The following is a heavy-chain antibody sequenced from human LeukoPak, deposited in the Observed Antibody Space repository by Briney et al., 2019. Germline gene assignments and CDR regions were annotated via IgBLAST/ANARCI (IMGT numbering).Heavy chain of an antibody. CDR2: IHYSGST. J-gene: IGHJ4*02. CDR1: GGSISSYY. Sequence: SETLSLTCTVSGGSISSYYWSWIRQPPGRGLEWIGSIHYSGSTSYNPSLKSRVTISVDTSKNQFSLKLSSVTPADTAVYYCARRVYSTSWSYYFDYWGQGTLVTVSS. D-gene: IGHD6-13*01. V-gene: IGHV4-59*01. CDR3: ARRVYSTSWSYYFDY.